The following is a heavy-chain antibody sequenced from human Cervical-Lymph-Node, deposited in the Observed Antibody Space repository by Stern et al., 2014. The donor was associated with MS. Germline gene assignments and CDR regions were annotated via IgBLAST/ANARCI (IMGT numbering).Heavy chain of an antibody. V-gene: IGHV3-33*01. Sequence: VQLVESGGGVVQPGRSLRLSCAASGFSFSRYAMHWVRQAPGKGLEWVALIWYDGSNPYYADSVTGRFTISRDNSNNTVSLQMNSLRPEDTAVYYCARDKGGDYGSIDYWGQGTRITVSS. J-gene: IGHJ4*02. D-gene: IGHD4-17*01. CDR2: IWYDGSNP. CDR1: GFSFSRYA. CDR3: ARDKGGDYGSIDY.